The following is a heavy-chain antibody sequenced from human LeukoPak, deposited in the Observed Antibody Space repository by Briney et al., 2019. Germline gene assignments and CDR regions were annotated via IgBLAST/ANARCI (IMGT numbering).Heavy chain of an antibody. D-gene: IGHD6-13*01. Sequence: SQTLSLTCAISGDSVSSNSATWTWIRQSPSRGLEWLGRTYYRSRWYNDYAISVKSRITINPDTSKNHFSLQLNSVIPEDTAVYYCARGSSSNSWYFDYWGQGTRVTVSS. J-gene: IGHJ4*02. CDR2: TYYRSRWYN. V-gene: IGHV6-1*01. CDR3: ARGSSSNSWYFDY. CDR1: GDSVSSNSAT.